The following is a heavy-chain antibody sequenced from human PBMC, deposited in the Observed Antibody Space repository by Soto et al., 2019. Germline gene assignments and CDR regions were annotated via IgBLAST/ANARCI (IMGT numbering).Heavy chain of an antibody. V-gene: IGHV1-69*01. CDR1: GGTFSSYA. CDR3: ARVCMVDYQLPNFYYYYGMDV. D-gene: IGHD2-2*01. Sequence: QVQLVQSGAEVKKPGSSVKVSCKASGGTFSSYAISWVRQAPGQGLEWMGGIIHIFGTANYAQKFQGRGTITADESTSTAYMELSSLRSEDTAVYYCARVCMVDYQLPNFYYYYGMDVWGQGTTVTVSS. CDR2: IIHIFGTA. J-gene: IGHJ6*02.